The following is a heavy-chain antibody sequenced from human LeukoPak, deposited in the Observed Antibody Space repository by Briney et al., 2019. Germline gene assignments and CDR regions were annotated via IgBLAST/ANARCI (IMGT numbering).Heavy chain of an antibody. CDR1: GFTFSSYW. Sequence: GGSLRLSCAASGFTFSSYWMSWVRQAPGKGLEWVANIKQDGSEKYYVDSVKGRFTISRDNAKNSLYLQMNSLRAEDTAVYYCARYCSGGSCYSASESVYYGMDVWGQGTTVTVSS. D-gene: IGHD2-15*01. CDR2: IKQDGSEK. V-gene: IGHV3-7*03. CDR3: ARYCSGGSCYSASESVYYGMDV. J-gene: IGHJ6*02.